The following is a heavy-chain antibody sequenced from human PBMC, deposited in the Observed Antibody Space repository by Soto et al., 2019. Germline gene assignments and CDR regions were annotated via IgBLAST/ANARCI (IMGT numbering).Heavy chain of an antibody. V-gene: IGHV3-23*01. CDR2: ISGSGGST. CDR3: AKDGTMKGGYCSSTSCYAGIHYFDY. CDR1: GFTFSSYA. D-gene: IGHD2-2*01. J-gene: IGHJ4*02. Sequence: GGSLRLSCAASGFTFSSYAMSWVRQAPGKGLEWVSAISGSGGSTYYADSVKGRFTISRDNSKNTLYLQMNSLRAEDTAVYYCAKDGTMKGGYCSSTSCYAGIHYFDYWGQGTLVTVSS.